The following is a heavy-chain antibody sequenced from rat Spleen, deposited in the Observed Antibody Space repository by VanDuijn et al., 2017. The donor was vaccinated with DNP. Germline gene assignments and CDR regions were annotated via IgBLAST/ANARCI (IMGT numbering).Heavy chain of an antibody. D-gene: IGHD1-10*01. CDR3: TTVIYNNFDY. Sequence: EVQLVESGGGLVQPGRSLKLSCAASGFTFSDYYMAWVRQAPGKGLEWVASINADGGITYYPDSVEGRFTISRDNAEDTVYLQMNSLRSEDTATYYCTTVIYNNFDYWGQGVMVTVSS. CDR1: GFTFSDYY. V-gene: IGHV5-20*01. CDR2: INADGGIT. J-gene: IGHJ2*01.